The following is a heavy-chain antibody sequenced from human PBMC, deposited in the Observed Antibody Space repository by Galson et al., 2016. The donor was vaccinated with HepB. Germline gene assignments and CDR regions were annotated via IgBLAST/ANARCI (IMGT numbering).Heavy chain of an antibody. CDR2: FDPEDGVT. V-gene: IGHV1-24*01. Sequence: SVKVSCKVSGYTLTELSIHWVRQAPGKGLEWMGGFDPEDGVTTYTQKLQGRFTMTEDTSTDTAYMELGSLISEDTAVYYCATGLPSRGYSGYVSYQYFGMDVWGQGTTVTASS. D-gene: IGHD5-12*01. CDR1: GYTLTELS. J-gene: IGHJ6*02. CDR3: ATGLPSRGYSGYVSYQYFGMDV.